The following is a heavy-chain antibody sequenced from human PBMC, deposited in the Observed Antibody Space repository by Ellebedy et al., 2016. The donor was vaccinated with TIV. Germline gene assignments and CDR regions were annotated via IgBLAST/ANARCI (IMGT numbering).Heavy chain of an antibody. V-gene: IGHV3-23*01. CDR1: GFTFSSYA. CDR3: ARDRSGDHDY. D-gene: IGHD4-17*01. CDR2: FTASVDTT. Sequence: GESLKISXAASGFTFSSYAMHWVRQAPGKGLEWVSAFTASVDTTFYAHSVKGRFTVSRDNSKNTLYLQMNSLRAEDTAVYYCARDRSGDHDYWGQGTLVTVSS. J-gene: IGHJ4*02.